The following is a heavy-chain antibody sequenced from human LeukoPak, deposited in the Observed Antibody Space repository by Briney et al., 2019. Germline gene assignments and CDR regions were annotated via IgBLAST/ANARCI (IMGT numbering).Heavy chain of an antibody. V-gene: IGHV3-49*03. D-gene: IGHD1-26*01. CDR1: GFTFGDYA. J-gene: IGHJ5*02. CDR2: FRSNAYGGTT. Sequence: GGSLRLSCTTSGFTFGDYAMSWFRQAPGKGLEWVGFFRSNAYGGTTEYAASVKGRFTISRDDSKGIAYLQMNSLKAEDTAVYYCTIVGATWGQGTLVTVSS. CDR3: TIVGAT.